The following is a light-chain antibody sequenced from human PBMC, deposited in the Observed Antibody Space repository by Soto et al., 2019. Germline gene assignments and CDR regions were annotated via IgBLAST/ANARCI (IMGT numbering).Light chain of an antibody. J-gene: IGLJ3*02. V-gene: IGLV7-43*01. CDR1: TGAVTSGYY. CDR3: LLYYGGAQMGV. CDR2: NTG. Sequence: QAVVTQEPSLTVSPGGTVTLTCASSTGAVTSGYYPNWFQQKPGQTPRPLIYNTGDKYSWTPARFSASLLGGKAALTLSGVQPEDEAEYYCLLYYGGAQMGVFGGGTKLTVL.